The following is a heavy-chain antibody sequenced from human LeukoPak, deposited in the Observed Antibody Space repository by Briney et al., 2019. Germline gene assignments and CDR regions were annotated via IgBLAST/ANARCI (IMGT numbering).Heavy chain of an antibody. J-gene: IGHJ4*02. CDR1: GFTFSSYG. V-gene: IGHV3-33*01. CDR3: ARHRAAVGSFDY. Sequence: PGGSLRLSCAASGFTFSSYGMHWVRQAPGKGLEWVAVIWYDGSNKYYADSVKGRFTISRDNSKNTLYLQMNSLRAEDTAAYYCARHRAAVGSFDYWGQGTLVTVSS. D-gene: IGHD6-13*01. CDR2: IWYDGSNK.